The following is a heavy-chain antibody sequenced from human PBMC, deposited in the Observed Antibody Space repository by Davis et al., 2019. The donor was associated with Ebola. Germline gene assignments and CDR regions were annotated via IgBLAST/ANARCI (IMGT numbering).Heavy chain of an antibody. J-gene: IGHJ3*02. CDR2: ISSSGSTI. CDR3: ARELGYCSGGSCYGGNAFDI. V-gene: IGHV3-11*04. D-gene: IGHD2-15*01. Sequence: GESLKISCAASGFTFSDYYMSWIRQAPGKGLEWVSYISSSGSTIYYADSVKGRFTISRDNAKNTLYLQMNSLRAEDTAVYYCARELGYCSGGSCYGGNAFDIWGQGTMVTVSS. CDR1: GFTFSDYY.